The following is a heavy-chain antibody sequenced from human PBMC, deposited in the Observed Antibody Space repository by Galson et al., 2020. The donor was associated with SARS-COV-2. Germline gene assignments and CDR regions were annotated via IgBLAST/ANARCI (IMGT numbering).Heavy chain of an antibody. D-gene: IGHD4-17*01. CDR2: IYYSGST. J-gene: IGHJ4*02. CDR1: GGSISSSSYY. Sequence: SETLSLTCTVSGGSISSSSYYWGWIRQPPGKGLEWIGSIYYSGSTYYNPSLKSRVTISVDTSKNQFSLKLSSVTAADTAVYYCARPAEGVTTEYFDYGGQGTLVTGSS. CDR3: ARPAEGVTTEYFDY. V-gene: IGHV4-39*01.